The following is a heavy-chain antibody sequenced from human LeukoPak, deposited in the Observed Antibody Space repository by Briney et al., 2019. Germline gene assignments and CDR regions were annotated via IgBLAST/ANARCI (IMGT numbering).Heavy chain of an antibody. V-gene: IGHV3-30-3*01. CDR2: ISYDGSNK. CDR3: VRDIKEREHYYYDMDV. D-gene: IGHD1-1*01. CDR1: GFTFSIYA. J-gene: IGHJ6*02. Sequence: GGSLRLSCAASGFTFSIYAMHWVRQAPGKGLEWVTDISYDGSNKYYADSVKGRFTISRDNSKNTLYLQMNSLRAEDTAVYYCVRDIKEREHYYYDMDVWGQGTTVTVS.